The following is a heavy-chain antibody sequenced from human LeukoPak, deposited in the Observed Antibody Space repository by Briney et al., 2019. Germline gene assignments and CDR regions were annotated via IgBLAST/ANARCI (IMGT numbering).Heavy chain of an antibody. CDR2: IYHSGST. Sequence: KTSETLSLTCTVSGYSISGGYYWGWIRQPPGKGLEWIGSIYHSGSTYYNPSLKSRVTISVDTSKNQFSLKLSSVTAADTAVYYCARGPERYYGGSEYFQHWGQGTLVTVSS. V-gene: IGHV4-38-2*02. CDR3: ARGPERYYGGSEYFQH. J-gene: IGHJ1*01. CDR1: GYSISGGYY. D-gene: IGHD4-23*01.